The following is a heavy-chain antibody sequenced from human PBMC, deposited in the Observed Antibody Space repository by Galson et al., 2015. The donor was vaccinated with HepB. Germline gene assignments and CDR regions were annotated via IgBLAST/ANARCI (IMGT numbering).Heavy chain of an antibody. J-gene: IGHJ2*01. CDR2: ITTSSSYI. CDR3: AREGSTWYKSPYDWYFDL. Sequence: SLRLSCAASGFTFSSYNMNWVRQAPGKGLEWVSSITTSSSYIYYADSMKGRFTISRDNAKNSLYLQMSSLRAEDTAVHYCAREGSTWYKSPYDWYFDLWGRGTLVTVSS. CDR1: GFTFSSYN. D-gene: IGHD6-13*01. V-gene: IGHV3-21*01.